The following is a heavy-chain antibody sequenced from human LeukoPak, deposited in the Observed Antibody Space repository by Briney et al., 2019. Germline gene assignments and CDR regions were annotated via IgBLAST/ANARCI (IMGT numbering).Heavy chain of an antibody. J-gene: IGHJ5*02. V-gene: IGHV6-1*01. CDR2: TYYRSQWYK. D-gene: IGHD3-22*01. CDR3: AREGFYSYSSDYYGNWFDP. Sequence: SQTLSLTCAISGDSIYSDTAAWNWIRQSPSRGLEWLGRTYYRSQWYKDYAVSVKSRIAINPDTSKNQFSLQLNSVTPEDTAVYYCAREGFYSYSSDYYGNWFDPWGQGSLVTVSS. CDR1: GDSIYSDTAA.